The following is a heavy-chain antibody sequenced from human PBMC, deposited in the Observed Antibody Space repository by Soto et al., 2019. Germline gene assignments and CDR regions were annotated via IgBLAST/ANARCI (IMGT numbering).Heavy chain of an antibody. V-gene: IGHV3-33*01. Sequence: PGGSLRLSCAASGFTFNTYGMHWVRQVPGKGLQWVAIIWYDGSIKYYADSVRGRFTVSRDNSRNTLYLQMNGLRDEDTAVYYCARIDCTGNNCNPYYHYGMDVWGQGTTVTVSS. CDR3: ARIDCTGNNCNPYYHYGMDV. CDR2: IWYDGSIK. D-gene: IGHD2-8*02. CDR1: GFTFNTYG. J-gene: IGHJ6*02.